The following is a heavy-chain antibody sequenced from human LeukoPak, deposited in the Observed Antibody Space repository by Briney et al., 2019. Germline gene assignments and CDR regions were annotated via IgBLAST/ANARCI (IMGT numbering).Heavy chain of an antibody. D-gene: IGHD3-10*01. CDR2: IYTSGST. Sequence: PSETLSLTCTVSGGSISSGSYYWSWIRQPAGKGLEWIGRIYTSGSTNYNPSLKSRVTISVDTSKNQFSLKLSSVTAADTAVHYCARRGVSWGQGTLVTVSS. CDR1: GGSISSGSYY. J-gene: IGHJ4*02. V-gene: IGHV4-61*02. CDR3: ARRGVS.